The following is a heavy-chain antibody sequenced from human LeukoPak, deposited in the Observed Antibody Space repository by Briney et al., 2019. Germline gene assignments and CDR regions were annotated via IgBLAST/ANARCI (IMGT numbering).Heavy chain of an antibody. Sequence: SETLSLTCTVSGGSISTYYWSWIRQPPGEGLEWIGYIYYSGSTNYHPSLKSRVTMSVDTSKNQFSLKLTSVIAADTAVYYCASGGAGIAAAPWGQGTMVTVSS. CDR2: IYYSGST. CDR3: ASGGAGIAAAP. J-gene: IGHJ3*01. CDR1: GGSISTYY. V-gene: IGHV4-59*01. D-gene: IGHD6-13*01.